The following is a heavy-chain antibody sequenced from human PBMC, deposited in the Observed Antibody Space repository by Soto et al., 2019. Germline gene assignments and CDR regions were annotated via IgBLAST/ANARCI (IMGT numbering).Heavy chain of an antibody. CDR1: GGSFSKYG. D-gene: IGHD2-2*01. J-gene: IGHJ6*02. CDR3: ARGYRDNSSYATDV. Sequence: QVQLVQSGAEVKMPGSSVRVSCKASGGSFSKYGISWVRQAPGQGLEWMGGIIPMFGIGNYAEKFLGRVTITADESTSTSHMELSSLRSEGTAVYFCARGYRDNSSYATDVWGQGTTVTVSS. V-gene: IGHV1-69*01. CDR2: IIPMFGIG.